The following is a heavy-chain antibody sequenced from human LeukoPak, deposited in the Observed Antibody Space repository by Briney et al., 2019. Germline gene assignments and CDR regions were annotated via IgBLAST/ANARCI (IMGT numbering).Heavy chain of an antibody. CDR1: GFTFSDYN. CDR3: ARVLRYCSGGNCYSGGLGYMDV. J-gene: IGHJ6*03. CDR2: ISRSGSTK. Sequence: GGSLRLSYAASGFTFSDYNMRWIRQAPGKGLEWVSSISRSGSTKYYADSVKGRFTISRDNAKNSLFLQMNSLRAEDTAVYYCARVLRYCSGGNCYSGGLGYMDVWGKGTTVTISS. D-gene: IGHD2-15*01. V-gene: IGHV3-11*01.